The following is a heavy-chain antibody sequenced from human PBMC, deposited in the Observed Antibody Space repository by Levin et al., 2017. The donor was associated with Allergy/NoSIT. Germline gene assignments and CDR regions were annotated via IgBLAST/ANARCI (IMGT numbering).Heavy chain of an antibody. CDR3: AKDLLATREPGIAVAGTTPYYFDY. Sequence: GGSLRLSCAASGFTFSSYAMSWVRQAPGKGLEWVSAISGSGGSTYYADSVKGRFTISRDNSKNTLYLQMNSLRAEDTAVYYCAKDLLATREPGIAVAGTTPYYFDYWGQGTLVTVSS. CDR2: ISGSGGST. D-gene: IGHD6-19*01. J-gene: IGHJ4*02. V-gene: IGHV3-23*01. CDR1: GFTFSSYA.